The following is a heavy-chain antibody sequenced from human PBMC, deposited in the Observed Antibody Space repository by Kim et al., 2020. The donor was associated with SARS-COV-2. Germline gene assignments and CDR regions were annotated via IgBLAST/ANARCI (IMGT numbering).Heavy chain of an antibody. D-gene: IGHD3-22*01. Sequence: SETLSLTCTVSGGFISSGAYYWSWIRQHPGKGLEWIGYIYSSESTYYNPSLKSRLTISVDTSKNQFSLSLSSVTAADTAVYYCARDRSGYFRLDYWGQGTLVAVSS. CDR2: IYSSEST. CDR3: ARDRSGYFRLDY. CDR1: GGFISSGAYY. J-gene: IGHJ4*02. V-gene: IGHV4-31*03.